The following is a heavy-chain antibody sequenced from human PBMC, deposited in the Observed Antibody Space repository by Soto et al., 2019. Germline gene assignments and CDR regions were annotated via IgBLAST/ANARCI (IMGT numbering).Heavy chain of an antibody. CDR2: ISYSSSYT. J-gene: IGHJ4*02. V-gene: IGHV3-11*06. D-gene: IGHD3-22*01. Sequence: GSLTPSCASSGFSFSDYYMSWVRQAPGEGLEWVSYISYSSSYTNYAQYVKGRFTITRDNAKNTLYLQMNSLRAEDTAVYYCARDQASYYDSSGYYPLDYWGQGTLVTVSS. CDR1: GFSFSDYY. CDR3: ARDQASYYDSSGYYPLDY.